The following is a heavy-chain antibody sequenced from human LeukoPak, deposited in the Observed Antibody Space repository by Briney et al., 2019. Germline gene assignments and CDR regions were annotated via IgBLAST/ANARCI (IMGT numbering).Heavy chain of an antibody. J-gene: IGHJ4*02. D-gene: IGHD3-22*01. Sequence: SVKVSCKASGYTFTSYYMHWVRQAPGQGLEWMGGIIPIFGTANYAQKFQGRVTITADKSTSTAYMELSSLRFEDTAVYYCVRHVVAVGFDYWGQGTLVTVSS. V-gene: IGHV1-69*06. CDR1: GYTFTSYY. CDR3: VRHVVAVGFDY. CDR2: IIPIFGTA.